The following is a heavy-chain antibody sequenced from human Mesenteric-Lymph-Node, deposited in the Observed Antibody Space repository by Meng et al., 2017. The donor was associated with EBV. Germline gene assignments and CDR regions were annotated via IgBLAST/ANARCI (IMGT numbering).Heavy chain of an antibody. Sequence: VQLWVGGVGVVQPGGSLSTTFAACGFSVSYYYMSWIRHAPGKGLEWISYISSSGSTIYYTVSVEGRFTISRDAARTSLFLQMNSLRVEDTAVYYCARARWLVRDFDLWGQGTLVTVSS. CDR2: ISSSGSTI. CDR1: GFSVSYYY. CDR3: ARARWLVRDFDL. V-gene: IGHV3-11*01. D-gene: IGHD5-12*01. J-gene: IGHJ4*02.